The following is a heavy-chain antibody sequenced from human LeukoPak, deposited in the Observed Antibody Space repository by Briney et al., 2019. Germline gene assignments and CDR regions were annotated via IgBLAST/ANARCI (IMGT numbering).Heavy chain of an antibody. CDR3: ATIYMVRGVIFDY. Sequence: ASVKVSCKASGGTFSSYAISWVRQAPGQGLEWMGRIIPIFGTANFAQKFHGRVTLTTDESTRTASMELSSLRSEDTAVYYCATIYMVRGVIFDYWGQGTLVTVSS. D-gene: IGHD3-10*01. V-gene: IGHV1-69*05. CDR1: GGTFSSYA. CDR2: IIPIFGTA. J-gene: IGHJ4*02.